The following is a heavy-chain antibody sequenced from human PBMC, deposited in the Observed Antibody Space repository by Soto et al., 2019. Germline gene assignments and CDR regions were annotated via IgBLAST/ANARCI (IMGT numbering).Heavy chain of an antibody. CDR2: IIPIFGRG. J-gene: IGHJ6*02. D-gene: IGHD5-18*01. CDR3: ARDGLTGETAMVSQYYYGMDV. V-gene: IGHV1-69*12. Sequence: QVQLVQSGAEVRKPGSSVKVSCKVSGDSFISYAISWVRQAPGQGLEWMGGIIPIFGRGNYAQRFQGRVAISADESTSTVQMELSGLRSEDTAVYYCARDGLTGETAMVSQYYYGMDVWGQGNTVNVSS. CDR1: GDSFISYA.